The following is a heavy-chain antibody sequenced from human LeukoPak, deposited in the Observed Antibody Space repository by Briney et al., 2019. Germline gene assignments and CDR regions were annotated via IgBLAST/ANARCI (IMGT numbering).Heavy chain of an antibody. V-gene: IGHV1-18*01. J-gene: IGHJ5*02. CDR2: ISAYNGNT. CDR1: GYTFTSYG. CDR3: ARVPTLITGTIPDWFDP. Sequence: APVKVSCKASGYTFTSYGISWVRQAPGQGLEWMGWISAYNGNTNYAQKLQGRVTMTTDTSTSTAYMELRSLRSDDTAVYYCARVPTLITGTIPDWFDPWGQGTLVTVSS. D-gene: IGHD1-7*01.